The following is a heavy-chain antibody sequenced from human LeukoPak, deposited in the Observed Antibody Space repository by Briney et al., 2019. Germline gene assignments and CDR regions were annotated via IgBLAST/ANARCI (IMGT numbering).Heavy chain of an antibody. Sequence: PGGSLRLSCAASGFTFSSYSMNWVRQAPGKGLEWVSSISSSSSYIYYADSVKGRFTISRDNAKNSLYLQMNSPRAEDTAVYYCARGSAAAGTGDDYWGQGTLVTVSS. CDR1: GFTFSSYS. CDR3: ARGSAAAGTGDDY. CDR2: ISSSSSYI. D-gene: IGHD6-13*01. V-gene: IGHV3-21*01. J-gene: IGHJ4*02.